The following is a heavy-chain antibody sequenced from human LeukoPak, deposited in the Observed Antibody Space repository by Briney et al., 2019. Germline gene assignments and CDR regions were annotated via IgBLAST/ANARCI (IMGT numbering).Heavy chain of an antibody. Sequence: SETLSLTCTVSGGSISSSSYYWGWIRQPPGKGLEWIGSIYYSGSTYYNPSLKSRVTISVDTSKNQFSLKLSSVTAADTAVYYCARRVRGVATYYFDYWGQGTLVTVSS. CDR1: GGSISSSSYY. D-gene: IGHD3-10*02. CDR3: ARRVRGVATYYFDY. J-gene: IGHJ4*02. CDR2: IYYSGST. V-gene: IGHV4-39*01.